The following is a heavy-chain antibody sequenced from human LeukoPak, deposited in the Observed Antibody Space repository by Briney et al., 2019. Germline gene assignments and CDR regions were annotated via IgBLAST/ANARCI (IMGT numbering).Heavy chain of an antibody. V-gene: IGHV4-59*12. CDR1: GGSISSYY. CDR2: IYYSGST. CDR3: AREAPRRGRSGATILFAVRAFDI. Sequence: SETLSLTCTVSGGSISSYYWSWIRQPPGKGLEWIGYIYYSGSTNYNPSLKSRVTISVDTSKNQFSLKLSSVTAADTAVYYCAREAPRRGRSGATILFAVRAFDIWGQGTMVTVSS. J-gene: IGHJ3*02. D-gene: IGHD5-12*01.